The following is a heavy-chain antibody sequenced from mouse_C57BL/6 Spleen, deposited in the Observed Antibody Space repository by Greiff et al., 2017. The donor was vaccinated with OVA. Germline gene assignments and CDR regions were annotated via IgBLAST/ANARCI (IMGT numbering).Heavy chain of an antibody. Sequence: DVKLVESGGGLVKPGGSLKLSCAASGFTFSSYAMSWVRQTPEKRLEWVATISDGGSYTYYPDNVKGRFTISRDNAKNNLYLQMSHLKSEDTAMYYCARAYSPYWYVDVWGTGTTVTVSS. V-gene: IGHV5-4*03. CDR3: ARAYSPYWYVDV. J-gene: IGHJ1*03. CDR1: GFTFSSYA. D-gene: IGHD2-12*01. CDR2: ISDGGSYT.